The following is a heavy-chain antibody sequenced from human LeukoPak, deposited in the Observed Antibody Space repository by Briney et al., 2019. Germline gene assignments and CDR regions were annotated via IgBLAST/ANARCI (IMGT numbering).Heavy chain of an antibody. D-gene: IGHD2-15*01. CDR2: ISYDASNK. J-gene: IGHJ4*02. Sequence: QPGGSLRLSCAASGFTFSNYGIHWVRQAPGKGLEWVAVISYDASNKYYADSVKGRFTISRDNSKNTLYLQMNSLRAEDTAVYYCAKDRGRYCSGGSCYILDYWGQGTLVTVSS. CDR3: AKDRGRYCSGGSCYILDY. V-gene: IGHV3-30*18. CDR1: GFTFSNYG.